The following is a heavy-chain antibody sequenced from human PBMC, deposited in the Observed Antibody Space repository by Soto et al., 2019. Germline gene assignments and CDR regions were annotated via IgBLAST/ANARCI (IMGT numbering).Heavy chain of an antibody. CDR2: ITFRGDNT. CDR3: AKLGTMGVFDN. CDR1: GFTFSSYA. V-gene: IGHV3-23*01. Sequence: EVQLLESGGGLVQPGGSLRLSCAASGFTFSSYAMSWVRQAPGKGLEWLAGITFRGDNTYYADSVKGRFTLSRDNSRNRLDLQMNSLKVEDTALYYCAKLGTMGVFDNWGPGTLLTVSS. D-gene: IGHD1-26*01. J-gene: IGHJ4*02.